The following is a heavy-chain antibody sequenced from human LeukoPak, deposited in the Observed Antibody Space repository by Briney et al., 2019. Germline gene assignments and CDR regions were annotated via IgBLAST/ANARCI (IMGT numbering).Heavy chain of an antibody. CDR2: INHSGST. V-gene: IGHV4-34*01. CDR3: ARAYSNYDY. Sequence: PSETLSLSCAAYGGSVRGYYWSWIRQPPGKGLEWIGEINHSGSTNYNPSLKSRVTISVDTSKNQFSLRLSSVTAADTAVYYCARAYSNYDYWGQGTLVTVSS. D-gene: IGHD4-11*01. J-gene: IGHJ4*02. CDR1: GGSVRGYY.